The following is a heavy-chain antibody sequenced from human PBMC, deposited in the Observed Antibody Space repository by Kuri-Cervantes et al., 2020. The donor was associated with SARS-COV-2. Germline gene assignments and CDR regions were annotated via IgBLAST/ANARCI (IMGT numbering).Heavy chain of an antibody. CDR3: ARRSRAAGGFDI. CDR2: IYSGGST. D-gene: IGHD6-13*01. J-gene: IGHJ3*02. CDR1: GFTVSSNY. V-gene: IGHV3-66*01. Sequence: LSLTCAASGFTVSSNYMSWVRQAPGKGLEWVSVIYSGGSTYYADSVKGRFTISRDNAKNTLYLQMNSLRAEDTAVYYCARRSRAAGGFDIWGQGTMVTVSS.